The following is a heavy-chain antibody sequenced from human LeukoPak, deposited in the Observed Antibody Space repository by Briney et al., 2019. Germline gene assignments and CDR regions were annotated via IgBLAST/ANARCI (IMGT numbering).Heavy chain of an antibody. Sequence: ASVKVSCKASGYTFTSYGISWVRQAPGQGLEWMGWISAYNGNTNYAQKLQGRVTMTTDTSTSTAYMELRSLRSDDTAVYYCAREGDIVATIGRAFLNWFDPWGQGTLVTVSS. CDR1: GYTFTSYG. V-gene: IGHV1-18*01. CDR3: AREGDIVATIGRAFLNWFDP. J-gene: IGHJ5*02. CDR2: ISAYNGNT. D-gene: IGHD5-12*01.